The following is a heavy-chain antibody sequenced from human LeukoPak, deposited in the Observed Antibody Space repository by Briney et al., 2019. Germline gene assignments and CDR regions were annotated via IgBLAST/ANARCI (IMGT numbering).Heavy chain of an antibody. CDR3: ARDAGTSGWLLDY. Sequence: SETLSLTCTVSGGAISRYYWSWVRQPAGKGLEWMGRFYTGGSTINPSLKSRVTLSVDTSKNQFSLQLSSVTAADTAVYYCARDAGTSGWLLDYWGQGTLDTVSS. V-gene: IGHV4-4*07. CDR1: GGAISRYY. J-gene: IGHJ4*02. CDR2: FYTGGST. D-gene: IGHD6-19*01.